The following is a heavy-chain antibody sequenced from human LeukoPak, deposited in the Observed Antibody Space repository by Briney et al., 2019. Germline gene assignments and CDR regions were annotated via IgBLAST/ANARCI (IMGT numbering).Heavy chain of an antibody. V-gene: IGHV1-69*13. CDR1: GGTFSSYA. CDR2: IIPIFGTA. CDR3: ARDRHYYDSSGYVTYFDY. Sequence: ASVKVSCKASGGTFSSYAISWVRQAPGQGLEWMGGIIPIFGTANYAQKFQGRVTITADESTSTAYMELSSLRSEDTAVYYCARDRHYYDSSGYVTYFDYWGQGTLVTVPS. D-gene: IGHD3-22*01. J-gene: IGHJ4*02.